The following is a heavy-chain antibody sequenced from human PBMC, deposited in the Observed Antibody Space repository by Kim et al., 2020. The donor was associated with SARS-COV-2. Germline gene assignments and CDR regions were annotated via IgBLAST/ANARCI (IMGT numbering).Heavy chain of an antibody. J-gene: IGHJ4*02. Sequence: ASVKVSCKASGYTFTSYAMHWVRQAPGQRLEWMGWINAGNGNTKYSQKFQGRVTITRDKSASTAYMELSSLRSEDTAVYYCASREGPYCSSTRCLWPPDYSGQGTLVTVSA. CDR1: GYTFTSYA. CDR3: ASREGPYCSSTRCLWPPDY. V-gene: IGHV1-3*01. D-gene: IGHD2-2*01. CDR2: INAGNGNT.